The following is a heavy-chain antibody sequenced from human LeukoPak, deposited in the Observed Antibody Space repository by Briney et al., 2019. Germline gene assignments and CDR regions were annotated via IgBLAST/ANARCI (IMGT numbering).Heavy chain of an antibody. CDR2: IYYGGST. D-gene: IGHD3-22*01. J-gene: IGHJ4*02. CDR3: ARAPDNYYDSSGYLDY. V-gene: IGHV4-59*01. CDR1: GGSISSYY. Sequence: SETLSLTCTVSGGSISSYYWSWIRQPPGKGLEWIGYIYYGGSTNYNPSLKSRVTISVDTSKNQFSLKLSSVTAADTAVYYCARAPDNYYDSSGYLDYWGQGTLVTVSS.